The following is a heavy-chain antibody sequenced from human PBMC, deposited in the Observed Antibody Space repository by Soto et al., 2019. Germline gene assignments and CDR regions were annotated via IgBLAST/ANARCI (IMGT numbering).Heavy chain of an antibody. CDR1: GYTFSGYY. CDR3: AREGTGYSAFDI. Sequence: QVQLVQSGAEVKKPGASVKVSCKASGYTFSGYYMHWVRQAPGQGLEWMGWISPKSGGTKYAQKFQGRVTMARDTSFNTAYMDLSRLTSDDTAVYFCAREGTGYSAFDIWGQGTMVTVSS. V-gene: IGHV1-2*02. CDR2: ISPKSGGT. J-gene: IGHJ3*02. D-gene: IGHD3-9*01.